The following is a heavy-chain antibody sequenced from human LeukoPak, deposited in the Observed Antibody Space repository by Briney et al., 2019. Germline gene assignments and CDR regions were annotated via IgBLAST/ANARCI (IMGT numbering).Heavy chain of an antibody. D-gene: IGHD3-9*01. CDR2: ISYDGSNK. CDR3: AKGGDLRYFDWYRSDY. Sequence: GGSLRLSCAASGFTFSSYGMHWVRQAPGKGLEWVAVISYDGSNKYYADSVKGRFTISRDNSKNTLYLQMNSLRAEDTAAYYCAKGGDLRYFDWYRSDYWGQGTLVTVSS. J-gene: IGHJ4*02. V-gene: IGHV3-30*18. CDR1: GFTFSSYG.